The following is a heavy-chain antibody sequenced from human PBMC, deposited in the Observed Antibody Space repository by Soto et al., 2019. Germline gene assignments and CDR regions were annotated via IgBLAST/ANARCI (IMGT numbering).Heavy chain of an antibody. CDR2: ISDTGGSR. CDR3: EKDQTTIAVVEDFDY. D-gene: IGHD6-19*01. J-gene: IGHJ4*02. Sequence: PGGSLRHSCVACGGCFSNFGGSWFRREQGKGLEWVSTISDTGGSRFSADSVMGRFTISRDNSKNTLFLQMNSLRAEDTAVYYCEKDQTTIAVVEDFDYWGQGTQVTVSS. CDR1: GGCFSNFG. V-gene: IGHV3-23*01.